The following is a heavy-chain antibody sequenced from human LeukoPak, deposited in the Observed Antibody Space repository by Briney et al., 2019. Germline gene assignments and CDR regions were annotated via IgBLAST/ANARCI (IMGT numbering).Heavy chain of an antibody. V-gene: IGHV4-34*01. CDR1: HGSFSGYY. Sequence: MPSETLSLTCAVYHGSFSGYYWSWIRQPPGKGLEWIGEINHSGSTNYNPSLESRVTISVDTSKNQFSLKLSSVTAADTAVYYCARGPRVVVPAAKAGSFYYMDVWGKGTTVTVSS. J-gene: IGHJ6*03. CDR2: INHSGST. CDR3: ARGPRVVVPAAKAGSFYYMDV. D-gene: IGHD2-2*01.